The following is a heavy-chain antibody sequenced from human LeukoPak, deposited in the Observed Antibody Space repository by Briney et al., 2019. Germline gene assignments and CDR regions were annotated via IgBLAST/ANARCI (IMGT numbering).Heavy chain of an antibody. V-gene: IGHV1-46*01. CDR3: ARVAYYDFWSGYYISYYYMDV. D-gene: IGHD3-3*01. Sequence: GASVKVSCKASGYTFTSYYMHWVRQAPGQGLEWMGITNPSGGSTSYAQKFQGRVTMTTDTSTSTAYMELRSLRSDDTAVYYCARVAYYDFWSGYYISYYYMDVWGKGTTVTVSS. CDR2: TNPSGGST. CDR1: GYTFTSYY. J-gene: IGHJ6*03.